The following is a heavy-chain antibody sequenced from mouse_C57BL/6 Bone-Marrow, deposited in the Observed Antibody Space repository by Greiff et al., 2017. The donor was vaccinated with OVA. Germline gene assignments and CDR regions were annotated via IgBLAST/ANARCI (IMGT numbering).Heavy chain of an antibody. CDR3: ARRDYGSSPDV. V-gene: IGHV1-81*01. D-gene: IGHD1-1*01. CDR2: IYPRSGNT. CDR1: GYTFTSYG. Sequence: VQLQQSGAELARPGASVKLSCKASGYTFTSYGISWVKQRTGQGLEWIGEIYPRSGNTYYNEKFKGKATLTADKSSSTAYTELRSLTSEDSAVYFCARRDYGSSPDVWGTGTTVTVSS. J-gene: IGHJ1*03.